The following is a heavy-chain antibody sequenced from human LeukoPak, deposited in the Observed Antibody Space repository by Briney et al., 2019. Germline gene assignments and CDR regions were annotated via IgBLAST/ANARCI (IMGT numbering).Heavy chain of an antibody. V-gene: IGHV3-11*01. CDR1: GFSFSDSY. CDR2: ISGSGSDI. CDR3: SRDPRLLDY. J-gene: IGHJ4*02. D-gene: IGHD2/OR15-2a*01. Sequence: PGGSLRLSCAASGFSFSDSYMGWIRQAPGKGLESLAYISGSGSDITYADSVKGRFTISRDNAKNSLYLQMNSLKAEDTAIYYCSRDPRLLDYWGQGTLVTVSS.